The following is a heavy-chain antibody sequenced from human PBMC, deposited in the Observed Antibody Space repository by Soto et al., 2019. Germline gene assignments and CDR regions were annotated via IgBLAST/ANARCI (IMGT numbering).Heavy chain of an antibody. V-gene: IGHV4-59*08. CDR1: GGSISSYY. J-gene: IGHJ4*02. CDR2: IYYSGST. Sequence: SETLSLTCTVSGGSISSYYWSWIRQPPGKGLEWIGYIYYSGSTNYNPSLKSRVTISVDTSKNQFSLKLSSVTAADTAVYYCARHRYDSSGYYSYFDYWGQGTLVTVSS. D-gene: IGHD3-22*01. CDR3: ARHRYDSSGYYSYFDY.